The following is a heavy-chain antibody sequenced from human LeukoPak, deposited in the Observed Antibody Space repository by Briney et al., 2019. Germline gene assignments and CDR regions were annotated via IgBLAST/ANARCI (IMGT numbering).Heavy chain of an antibody. CDR1: GFTFSSYA. CDR3: AKEYSYGYGLLGYFDY. J-gene: IGHJ4*02. CDR2: IITNGGST. D-gene: IGHD5-18*01. V-gene: IGHV3-64*02. Sequence: PGGSLRLSCAASGFTFSSYAMHWVRQAPGKGLEYVSGIITNGGSTYYADSVKGRFTISRDNSKNTLFLQMGSLRAEDMAVYYCAKEYSYGYGLLGYFDYWGQGTLVTVSS.